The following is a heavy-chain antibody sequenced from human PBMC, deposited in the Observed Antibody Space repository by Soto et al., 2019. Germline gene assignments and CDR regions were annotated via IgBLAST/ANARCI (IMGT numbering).Heavy chain of an antibody. Sequence: ASVRVSCKASGYTFTGYYMHWVRQAPGQGLEWMGWINPNSGGTNYAQKFQGRVTMTRDTSISTAYMELSRLRSDDTAVYYCARDRYYDSSGYYLFDYWGQGTLVTVSS. J-gene: IGHJ4*02. D-gene: IGHD3-22*01. CDR1: GYTFTGYY. CDR3: ARDRYYDSSGYYLFDY. CDR2: INPNSGGT. V-gene: IGHV1-2*02.